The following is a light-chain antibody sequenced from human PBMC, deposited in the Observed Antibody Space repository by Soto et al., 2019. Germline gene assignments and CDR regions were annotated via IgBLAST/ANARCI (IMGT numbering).Light chain of an antibody. Sequence: DIQMTQSPSTLSASVGDRVTITCRASQSITSWLAWFQQKPGKAPRLLIYKASILESGVPSRFSGSGSGTEFTLTIGSLQPDDFATYYCQLYNVYPYTFGQGTRLEIK. CDR1: QSITSW. V-gene: IGKV1-5*03. CDR3: QLYNVYPYT. J-gene: IGKJ5*01. CDR2: KAS.